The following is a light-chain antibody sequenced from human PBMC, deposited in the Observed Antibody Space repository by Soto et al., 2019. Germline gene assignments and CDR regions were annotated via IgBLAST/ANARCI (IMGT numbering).Light chain of an antibody. V-gene: IGKV3-15*01. Sequence: EIVMTQSPATLSVSPGETSTLSCRARQRVGINLAWYQQKPGQAPRLLIYSASTRASGIPSRFSASGSGTDFTLTISSLQPEDFATYYCLQTYSTPPRLTVGGGNKVDIK. CDR2: SAS. J-gene: IGKJ4*01. CDR1: QRVGIN. CDR3: LQTYSTPPRLT.